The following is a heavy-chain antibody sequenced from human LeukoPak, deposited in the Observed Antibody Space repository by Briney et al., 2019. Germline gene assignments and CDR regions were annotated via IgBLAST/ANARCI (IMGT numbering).Heavy chain of an antibody. V-gene: IGHV1-2*02. CDR1: GYTFTGYY. J-gene: IGHJ4*02. CDR3: ARGHVGATTGFDY. CDR2: INPNSGGT. Sequence: ASVKVSCKASGYTFTGYYMHWVRQAPGQGLEWMGWINPNSGGTNYAQKFQGRVTKTRDTSISTAYMELSRLRSDDTAVYYCARGHVGATTGFDYWGQGTLVTVSS. D-gene: IGHD1-26*01.